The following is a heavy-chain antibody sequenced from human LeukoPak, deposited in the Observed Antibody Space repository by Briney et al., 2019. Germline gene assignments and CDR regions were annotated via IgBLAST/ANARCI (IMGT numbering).Heavy chain of an antibody. CDR2: IYHSGST. J-gene: IGHJ3*02. Sequence: SETLSLTCTVSGYSISSGYYWGWIRQPPGKGLEWIGNIYHSGSTYYNPSLKSRVTISVDTSKNQFSLKLTSVTAADTALYYCARGSGTLDAFDICGQGTMVTVSS. V-gene: IGHV4-38-2*02. CDR1: GYSISSGYY. D-gene: IGHD1-1*01. CDR3: ARGSGTLDAFDI.